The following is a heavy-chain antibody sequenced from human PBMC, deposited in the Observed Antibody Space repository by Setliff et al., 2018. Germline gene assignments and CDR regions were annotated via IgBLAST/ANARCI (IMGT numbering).Heavy chain of an antibody. CDR3: ARESRYYYDNLGTLDY. CDR1: GGSISRHY. CDR2: IYHSGTT. V-gene: IGHV4-38-2*02. Sequence: PSETLSLTCTVSGGSISRHYWGWIRQPPGRGLEWIGSIYHSGTTYYNPSLKSRVSISVDASKNQFSLKLSSVTAADTAVYYCARESRYYYDNLGTLDYWGQGTLVTVSS. J-gene: IGHJ4*02. D-gene: IGHD3-22*01.